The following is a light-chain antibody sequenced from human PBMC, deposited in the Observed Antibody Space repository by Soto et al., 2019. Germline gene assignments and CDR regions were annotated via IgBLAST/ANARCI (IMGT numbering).Light chain of an antibody. Sequence: QSALTQPASVSGSPGQSITISCTGTSSDVGSYHLVSWYQQHPGKAPKLMIYEGTKRPSGVSNRLSGSKSGNTASLTISGLQAEDEADYYGCSYAGGATSGVFGGGTKLTVL. CDR2: EGT. CDR1: SSDVGSYHL. CDR3: CSYAGGATSGV. J-gene: IGLJ3*02. V-gene: IGLV2-23*01.